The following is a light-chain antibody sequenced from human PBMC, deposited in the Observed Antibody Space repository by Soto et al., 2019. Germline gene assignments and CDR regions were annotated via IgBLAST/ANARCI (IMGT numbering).Light chain of an antibody. CDR1: QSVTGKY. V-gene: IGKV3-20*01. Sequence: EIVLTQSPGTLSLSPGERATLSCRASQSVTGKYLAWYQQKAGQAPRLLIFAASNRATGIPDRFSGSGSGTDFTLTIRRLEPEDFAVYFCQQYSSPPQTFGQGTKVEIK. CDR3: QQYSSPPQT. J-gene: IGKJ1*01. CDR2: AAS.